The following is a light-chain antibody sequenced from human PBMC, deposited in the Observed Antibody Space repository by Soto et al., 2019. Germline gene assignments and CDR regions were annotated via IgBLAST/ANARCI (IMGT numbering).Light chain of an antibody. CDR3: QSYDSSLSGLL. Sequence: QSVLTQPPSVSGAPGQRVTISCTGSSSNIGAGYDVHWYQQLLGTAPKLLIYGNSNRPSGVPDRFSGSKSGTSASLAITGLQAEDEADYYCQSYDSSLSGLLFGGGTKLTVL. V-gene: IGLV1-40*01. CDR2: GNS. CDR1: SSNIGAGYD. J-gene: IGLJ2*01.